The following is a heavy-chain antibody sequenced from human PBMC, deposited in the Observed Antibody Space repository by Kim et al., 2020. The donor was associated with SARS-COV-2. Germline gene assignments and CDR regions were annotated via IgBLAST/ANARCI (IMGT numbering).Heavy chain of an antibody. D-gene: IGHD4-17*01. Sequence: NYSPAFQGHVNFTVDKSISTAFLQWSSLEASDTAMYYCARVMDYGDYPFDYWGQGTLVTVSS. CDR3: ARVMDYGDYPFDY. J-gene: IGHJ4*02. V-gene: IGHV5-10-1*01.